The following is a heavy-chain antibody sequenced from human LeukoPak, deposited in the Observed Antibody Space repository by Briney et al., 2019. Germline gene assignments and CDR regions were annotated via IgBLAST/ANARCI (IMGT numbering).Heavy chain of an antibody. CDR3: AKGPRTRITMIVGYLDY. Sequence: GGSLRLSCAASGFTFSSYGMHWVRQAPGKGLEWVAVISYDGSNKYYADSVKGRFTISRDNSKNTLYLQMNSLRAEDTAVYYCAKGPRTRITMIVGYLDYWGQGTLVTVSS. CDR1: GFTFSSYG. D-gene: IGHD3-22*01. CDR2: ISYDGSNK. J-gene: IGHJ4*02. V-gene: IGHV3-30*18.